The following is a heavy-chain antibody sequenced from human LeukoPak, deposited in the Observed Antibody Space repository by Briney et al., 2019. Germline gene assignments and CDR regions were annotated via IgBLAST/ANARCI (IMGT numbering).Heavy chain of an antibody. Sequence: GGSLRLSCAASGSTFSSYWMHWVRQAPGKGLVWVSRISSDGSSTRYADSVKGRFTISRDNAKNTLYLQMNSLRAEDTAVYYCVRAGLGFDYWGQGTLVTVSS. CDR1: GSTFSSYW. CDR3: VRAGLGFDY. CDR2: ISSDGSST. V-gene: IGHV3-74*01. D-gene: IGHD3/OR15-3a*01. J-gene: IGHJ4*02.